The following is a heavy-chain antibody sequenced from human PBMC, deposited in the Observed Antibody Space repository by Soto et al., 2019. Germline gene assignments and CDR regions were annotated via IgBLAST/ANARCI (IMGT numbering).Heavy chain of an antibody. CDR2: IDPSDSYT. Sequence: GESLKISCKGSGYSFTSYWISWVRQMPGKGLEWMGRIDPSDSYTDYSPSFQGHVTISADKSISTAYLQWSSLKASDTAMYYCSRFQRGYCSSTNCKGGFDIWGQGTMVTVSS. J-gene: IGHJ3*02. D-gene: IGHD2-2*01. V-gene: IGHV5-10-1*01. CDR3: SRFQRGYCSSTNCKGGFDI. CDR1: GYSFTSYW.